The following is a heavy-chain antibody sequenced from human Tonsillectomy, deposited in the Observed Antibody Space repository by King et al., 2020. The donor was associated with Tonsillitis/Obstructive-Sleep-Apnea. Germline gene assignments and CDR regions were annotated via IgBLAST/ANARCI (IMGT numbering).Heavy chain of an antibody. CDR3: ARLVDTAIDSDHYYGMDV. D-gene: IGHD5-18*01. J-gene: IGHJ6*02. Sequence: QLVQSGAEVKKSGESLRISCKGSGYSFTKFWIGWVRQMPGKGLEWMGRIDPSDSYVNYNPPFRGNVTIWADKSISTAYLQWSSLKASDTAVYYCARLVDTAIDSDHYYGMDVWGQGTTVTVSS. CDR1: GYSFTKFW. V-gene: IGHV5-10-1*03. CDR2: IDPSDSYV.